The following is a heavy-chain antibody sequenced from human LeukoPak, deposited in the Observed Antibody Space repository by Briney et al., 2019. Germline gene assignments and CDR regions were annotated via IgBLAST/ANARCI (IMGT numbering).Heavy chain of an antibody. V-gene: IGHV3-21*01. CDR1: GFTFNTYN. Sequence: PGGSLRLSCAASGFTFNTYNMNWVRQAPGKGLEWVSSISTSSGHIYYADSVKGRFTISRDNAKNSLYLRMNSLRAEDTAVYYCAPDTIFGAYWGQGTLVTVSS. D-gene: IGHD3-3*01. J-gene: IGHJ4*02. CDR3: APDTIFGAY. CDR2: ISTSSGHI.